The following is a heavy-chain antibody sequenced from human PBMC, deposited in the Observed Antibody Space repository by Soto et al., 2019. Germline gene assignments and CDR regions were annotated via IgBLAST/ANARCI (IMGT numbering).Heavy chain of an antibody. CDR1: GFTFSSYG. CDR2: IWYDGSNK. Sequence: GSLRLSCAASGFTFSSYGMHWVRQAPGKGLEWVAVIWYDGSNKYYADSVKGRFTIHRDNSKNTLYLQMNSLRAEDTAVYYCARDRKRAIHPLWGMDVWGQGTTVTVSS. J-gene: IGHJ6*02. V-gene: IGHV3-33*01. CDR3: ARDRKRAIHPLWGMDV. D-gene: IGHD5-18*01.